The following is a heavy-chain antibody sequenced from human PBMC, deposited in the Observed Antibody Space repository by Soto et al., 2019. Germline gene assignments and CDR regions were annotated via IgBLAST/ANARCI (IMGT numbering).Heavy chain of an antibody. Sequence: SETLSLTCAVYGGSVSGYYWSWIRQPPGKGLEWLGEINHSGSTNYNPSLKSRVTISVDTSKNQFSLKLSSVTAADTAVYYCARGILNRPRIAAAGCWFDPWGQGTLVTVSS. D-gene: IGHD6-13*01. V-gene: IGHV4-34*01. CDR3: ARGILNRPRIAAAGCWFDP. CDR1: GGSVSGYY. CDR2: INHSGST. J-gene: IGHJ5*02.